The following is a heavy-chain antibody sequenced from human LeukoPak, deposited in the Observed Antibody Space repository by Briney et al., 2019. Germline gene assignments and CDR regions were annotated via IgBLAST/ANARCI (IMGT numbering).Heavy chain of an antibody. V-gene: IGHV1-2*02. CDR2: INPNSGGT. J-gene: IGHJ5*02. CDR1: GYTFTGYY. D-gene: IGHD2-2*01. CDR3: AREWGPYCSSTSCPYNWFDP. Sequence: ASVKVSCKASGYTFTGYYMHWARQAPGQGLEWMGWINPNSGGTNYAQKFQGRVTMTRDTSISTAYMELSRLRSDDTAVYYCAREWGPYCSSTSCPYNWFDPWGQGALVTVSS.